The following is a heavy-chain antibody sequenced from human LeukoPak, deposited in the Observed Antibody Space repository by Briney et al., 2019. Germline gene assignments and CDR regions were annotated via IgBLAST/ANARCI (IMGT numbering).Heavy chain of an antibody. Sequence: PSETLSLTCTVSGGSISSGGYYWSWIRQHPGTGLEWIGYIYYSGSTYYNPSLKSRVTISVDTSKNQFSLKLSSVTAADTAVYYCARSGGSYSFDPWGQGTLVTVSS. D-gene: IGHD2-15*01. CDR2: IYYSGST. CDR1: GGSISSGGYY. J-gene: IGHJ5*02. CDR3: ARSGGSYSFDP. V-gene: IGHV4-31*03.